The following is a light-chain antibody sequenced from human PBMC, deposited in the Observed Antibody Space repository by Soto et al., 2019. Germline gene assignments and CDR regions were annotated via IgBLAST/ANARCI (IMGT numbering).Light chain of an antibody. V-gene: IGLV2-14*01. Sequence: QSVLTQPASVSGSPGQSSTISFTGTSSDVGGYNYVSWYQQHPGKAPKLMIYEVSNRPSGVSNRFSGSKSGNTASLTISGLQAEDEADYYCNSYSSSTTLYVFGTGTKVTVL. CDR3: NSYSSSTTLYV. CDR2: EVS. J-gene: IGLJ1*01. CDR1: SSDVGGYNY.